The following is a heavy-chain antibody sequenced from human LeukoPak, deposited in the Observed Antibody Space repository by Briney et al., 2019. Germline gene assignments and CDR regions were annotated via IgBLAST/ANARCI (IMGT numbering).Heavy chain of an antibody. J-gene: IGHJ3*02. CDR1: GYTFTSYD. CDR2: MNPNSGNT. Sequence: ASVKVSCKASGYTFTSYDINWVRQATGQGLEWMEWMNPNSGNTGYAQKFQGRVTMTRNTSISTAYMELSSLRSEDTAVYYCAKSPLGGIVAKIGAFDIWGQGTMVTVSS. CDR3: AKSPLGGIVAKIGAFDI. V-gene: IGHV1-8*01. D-gene: IGHD5-12*01.